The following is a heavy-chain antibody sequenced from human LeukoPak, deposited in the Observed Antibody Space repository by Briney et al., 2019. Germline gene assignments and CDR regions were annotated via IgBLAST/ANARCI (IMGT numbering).Heavy chain of an antibody. CDR2: IYTSGNT. D-gene: IGHD2-2*01. CDR3: ARSQYCSRTSCYSEGYYYYHMDV. V-gene: IGHV4-61*02. J-gene: IGHJ6*03. CDR1: GDSISTGSYY. Sequence: PSQTLSLTCTVSGDSISTGSYYWSWIRQPAGKGLEWIGRIYTSGNTNYNPSLKSRVTIPMNTAENQLSLRLKSVTAADTAVYYCARSQYCSRTSCYSEGYYYYHMDVWGKGTTVTVSS.